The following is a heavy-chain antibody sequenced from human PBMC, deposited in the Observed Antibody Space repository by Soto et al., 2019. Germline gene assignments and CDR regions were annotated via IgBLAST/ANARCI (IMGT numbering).Heavy chain of an antibody. CDR2: IYNIEST. V-gene: IGHV4-59*08. Sequence: PAETLSLTCTDSGGSISGYYWSWLRQPTGKGLEWIGYIYNIESTNYNPSLRSRVTMSMDTSQEQFSLKHSSVTATVTAVYYCSSSGGLQHIDYWGQGILVTVSS. J-gene: IGHJ4*02. D-gene: IGHD3-10*01. CDR3: SSSGGLQHIDY. CDR1: GGSISGYY.